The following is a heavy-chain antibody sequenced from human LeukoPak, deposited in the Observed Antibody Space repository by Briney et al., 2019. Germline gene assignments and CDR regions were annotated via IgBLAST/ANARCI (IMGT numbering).Heavy chain of an antibody. CDR2: ISASNGNT. CDR3: ARDMKRSRARWENLGFDP. J-gene: IGHJ5*02. V-gene: IGHV1-18*01. D-gene: IGHD1-26*01. CDR1: GYSFTSYG. Sequence: ASVKVSCKASGYSFTSYGISWVRQAPGQGLEWMGWISASNGNTKYAQKLQGRVTMTTDTSTSTAYMELRSLRSDDTAVYYCARDMKRSRARWENLGFDPWGQGTLVTVSS.